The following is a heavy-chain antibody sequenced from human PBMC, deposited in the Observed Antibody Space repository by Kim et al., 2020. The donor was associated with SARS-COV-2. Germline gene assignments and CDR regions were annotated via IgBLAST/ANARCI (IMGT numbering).Heavy chain of an antibody. Sequence: GGSLRLSRAASGFTFSSHSMNWVRQAPGKGLEWVSHISSDTTNIYYADSVKGRFTISRDNAKNSLYLQMNTLRDEDTAPYYCAFWFGRSLYLGPFDLWGQGTLVTVSS. CDR2: ISSDTTNI. D-gene: IGHD3-10*01. CDR1: GFTFSSHS. J-gene: IGHJ4*02. V-gene: IGHV3-48*02. CDR3: AFWFGRSLYLGPFDL.